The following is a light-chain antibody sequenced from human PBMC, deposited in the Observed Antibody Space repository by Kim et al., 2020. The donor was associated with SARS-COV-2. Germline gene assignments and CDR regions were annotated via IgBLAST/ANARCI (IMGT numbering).Light chain of an antibody. V-gene: IGLV3-1*01. CDR2: QDS. CDR3: QAWDSSTAV. Sequence: SYELTQPPSVSVSPGQTASLTCSGDKLGDKYGCWYQQKPGQSPVLVIYQDSKRPSGIPERFSGSNSGNTATLTISGTQAMDEADYYCQAWDSSTAVFGGG. CDR1: KLGDKY. J-gene: IGLJ2*01.